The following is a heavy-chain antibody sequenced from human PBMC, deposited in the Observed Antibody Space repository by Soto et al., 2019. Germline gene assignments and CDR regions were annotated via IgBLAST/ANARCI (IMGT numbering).Heavy chain of an antibody. D-gene: IGHD6-19*01. CDR1: GFTFGDYG. J-gene: IGHJ3*01. CDR3: AKDSWEQWPV. Sequence: GSLRLSCSTSGFTFGDYGMTWFRQAPGKGLEWVGLIRSKSYGKTTEYAASATDRFTISRDDSKRIAYLQMNSLRAEDTAVYYCAKDSWEQWPVWGQGTMVTVSS. CDR2: IRSKSYGKTT. V-gene: IGHV3-49*03.